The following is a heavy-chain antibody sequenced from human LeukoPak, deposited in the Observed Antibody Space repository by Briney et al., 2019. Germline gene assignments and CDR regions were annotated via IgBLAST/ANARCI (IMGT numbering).Heavy chain of an antibody. CDR1: GFTFSSYG. D-gene: IGHD5-18*01. J-gene: IGHJ4*02. V-gene: IGHV3-30*03. CDR3: ARARDSYGYWGFFDY. CDR2: ISYDGSNK. Sequence: PGGSLRLSCAASGFTFSSYGMHWVCQAPGKGLEWVAVISYDGSNKYYADSVKGRFTISRDNSKNTLYLQMNSLRAEDTAVYYCARARDSYGYWGFFDYWGQGTLVTVSS.